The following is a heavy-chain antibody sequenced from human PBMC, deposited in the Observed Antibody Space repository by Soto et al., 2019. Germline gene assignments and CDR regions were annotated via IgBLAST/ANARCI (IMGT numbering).Heavy chain of an antibody. CDR1: GGIFNNYA. V-gene: IGHV1-69*01. Sequence: QVQLVQSGAEVKRPGSSVKVSCKASGGIFNNYALSRVRQAPGQGLEWMGGIIPIFNSANYAQKFQGGVTITADDSTSTAYIELRSLRPDDTAVYYCAREVTVASYSFDFWGQGTLVTVSS. D-gene: IGHD5-12*01. CDR2: IIPIFNSA. CDR3: AREVTVASYSFDF. J-gene: IGHJ4*02.